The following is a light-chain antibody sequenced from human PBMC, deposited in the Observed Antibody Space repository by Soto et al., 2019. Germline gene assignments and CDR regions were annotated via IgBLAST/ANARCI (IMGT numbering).Light chain of an antibody. J-gene: IGKJ2*01. CDR1: QSISSC. CDR2: DAS. Sequence: DIAMTQSPSTLSASVGDRVTMTCRASQSISSCLAWYQQKPGKAPKLLIYDASSLESGVPSRFSGSGSGTEFTLTISSLQPDEFATYDCQQYNSYPYTFGQGTKLEIK. CDR3: QQYNSYPYT. V-gene: IGKV1-5*01.